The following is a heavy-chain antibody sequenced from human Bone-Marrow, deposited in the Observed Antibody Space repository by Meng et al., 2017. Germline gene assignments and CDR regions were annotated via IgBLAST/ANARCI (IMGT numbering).Heavy chain of an antibody. CDR1: GYTFTSYT. CDR3: TRDGYSDCSSTSCFDY. Sequence: ASVKVSCKASGYTFTSYTINWVRQAPGQGLEWMGWINTKTGNPTYAQGFTGRLVFSLDTSVSTAYLQISGLKADDTAVYYCTRDGYSDCSSTSCFDYWGQGTLVNGAS. CDR2: INTKTGNP. D-gene: IGHD2-2*01. V-gene: IGHV7-4-1*02. J-gene: IGHJ4*02.